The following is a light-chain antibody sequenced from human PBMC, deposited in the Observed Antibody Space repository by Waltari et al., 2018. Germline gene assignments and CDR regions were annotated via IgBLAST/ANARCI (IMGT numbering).Light chain of an antibody. J-gene: IGLJ3*02. V-gene: IGLV2-23*02. CDR1: TSDVGPYNF. CDR2: EVN. Sequence: QSALTQPASVSGSPGQSITISCTGTTSDVGPYNFFSWYQQHPGKAPKLIIYEVNQRPSGVSNRFSGSKSGNTAALTISGLQIEDEAYYYCCSFVTGDTWVFDGGTKVAVL. CDR3: CSFVTGDTWV.